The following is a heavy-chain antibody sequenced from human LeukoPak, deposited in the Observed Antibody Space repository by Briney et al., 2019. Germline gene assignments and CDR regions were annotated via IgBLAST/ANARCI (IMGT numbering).Heavy chain of an antibody. V-gene: IGHV3-7*01. Sequence: GGSLRLSCVASGITLSSYWMSWVRQAPGKGLEWVANIKQDGSEKYYVDSVKGRFTISRDNAKNSLYLQMNSLRAEDTAVYYCARAKRHYYDSSGYYFDYWGQGTLVTVSS. D-gene: IGHD3-22*01. J-gene: IGHJ4*02. CDR2: IKQDGSEK. CDR1: GITLSSYW. CDR3: ARAKRHYYDSSGYYFDY.